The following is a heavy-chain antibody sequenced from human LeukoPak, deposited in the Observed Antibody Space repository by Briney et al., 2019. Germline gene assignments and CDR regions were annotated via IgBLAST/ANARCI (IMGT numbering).Heavy chain of an antibody. CDR1: GGSFSGYY. V-gene: IGHV4-59*01. CDR2: IYYSGST. Sequence: SETLSLTCAVYGGSFSGYYWSWIRQPPGKGLEWIGYIYYSGSTNYNPSLKSRVTISVDTSKNQFSLKLSSVTAADTAVYYCARGSGYHFDYWGQGTLVTVSS. CDR3: ARGSGYHFDY. J-gene: IGHJ4*02. D-gene: IGHD6-25*01.